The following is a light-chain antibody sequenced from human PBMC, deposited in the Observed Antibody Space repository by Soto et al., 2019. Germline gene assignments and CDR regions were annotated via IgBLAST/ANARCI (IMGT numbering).Light chain of an antibody. Sequence: ENVLTQSPATLSLSPGERATLSCRASQSVSSNLAWYQQKPGQAPRLLIYDASNRATGIPARFSGSGSGTDFTLTISSLQPEDSAVYYCHQRSNWPPTFGGGTKVEIK. CDR3: HQRSNWPPT. J-gene: IGKJ4*01. CDR1: QSVSSN. V-gene: IGKV3-11*01. CDR2: DAS.